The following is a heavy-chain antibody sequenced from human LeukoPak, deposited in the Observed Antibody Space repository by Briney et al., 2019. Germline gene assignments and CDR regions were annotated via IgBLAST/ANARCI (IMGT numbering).Heavy chain of an antibody. Sequence: GRSLRLSCAASGFTFSSYGMHWVRQAPGKGLKWVAVISYDGSNKYYADSVKGRFTISRDNSKNTLYLQMNSLRAEDTAVYYCASGTTFDYWGQGTLVTVSS. D-gene: IGHD1-7*01. CDR3: ASGTTFDY. CDR1: GFTFSSYG. V-gene: IGHV3-30*03. CDR2: ISYDGSNK. J-gene: IGHJ4*02.